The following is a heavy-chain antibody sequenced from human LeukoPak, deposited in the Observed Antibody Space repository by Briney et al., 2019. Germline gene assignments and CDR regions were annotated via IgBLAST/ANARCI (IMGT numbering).Heavy chain of an antibody. Sequence: GGSLRLSCAASGFTSSSYSMNWVRQAPGKGLEWVSSISSSSSYIYYADSVKGRFTISRDNAKNSLYLQMNSLRAEDTAVYYCARSGAGGGAFDIWGQGTMVTVSS. J-gene: IGHJ3*02. CDR2: ISSSSSYI. D-gene: IGHD3-10*01. CDR3: ARSGAGGGAFDI. V-gene: IGHV3-21*01. CDR1: GFTSSSYS.